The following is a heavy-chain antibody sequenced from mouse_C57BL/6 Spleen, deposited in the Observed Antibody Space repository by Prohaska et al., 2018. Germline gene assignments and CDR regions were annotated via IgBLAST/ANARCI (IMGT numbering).Heavy chain of an antibody. CDR3: ARWPLYGSSYDWYFDV. J-gene: IGHJ1*03. Sequence: HGKILEWIGDINPNNGGTSYNQKFKGKATLTVDKSSSTAYMELRSLTSEDSSVYYCARWPLYGSSYDWYFDVWGTGTTVTVSS. D-gene: IGHD1-1*01. V-gene: IGHV1-26*01. CDR2: INPNNGGT.